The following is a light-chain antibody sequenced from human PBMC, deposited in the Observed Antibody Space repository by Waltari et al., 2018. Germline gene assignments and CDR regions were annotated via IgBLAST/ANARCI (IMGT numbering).Light chain of an antibody. CDR3: MQALQAPYT. V-gene: IGKV2-28*01. CDR1: QSLVFSNGNNY. CDR2: ETC. Sequence: EIVVTQSPLSLPVTPGEPASISCRSSQSLVFSNGNNYLDWYLQKPGQSPQLLIYETCNRASGVPDRFSGSGSGTDFTLKISRVETEDVGIYYCMQALQAPYTFGQGTKLEIK. J-gene: IGKJ2*01.